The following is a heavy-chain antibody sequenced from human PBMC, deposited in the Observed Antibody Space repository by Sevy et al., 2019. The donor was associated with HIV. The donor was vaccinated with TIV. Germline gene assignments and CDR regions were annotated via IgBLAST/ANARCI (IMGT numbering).Heavy chain of an antibody. J-gene: IGHJ4*02. Sequence: SETLSLTCTVSGGSISSYYWSWIRQPAGKGLEWIGRIYTSGSTNYNPSLKSRVTMSVDTSKNQFSLKLSSVTAADTAVYYCAGDSLPYSWFGDFYYFDYWGQGTLVTVSS. CDR2: IYTSGST. D-gene: IGHD3-10*01. V-gene: IGHV4-4*07. CDR1: GGSISSYY. CDR3: AGDSLPYSWFGDFYYFDY.